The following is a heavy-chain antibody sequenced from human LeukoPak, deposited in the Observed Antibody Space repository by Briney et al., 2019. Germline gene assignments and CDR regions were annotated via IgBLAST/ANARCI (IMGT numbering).Heavy chain of an antibody. V-gene: IGHV4-34*01. Sequence: SETLSLTCAVYGGSFSGYYWSWIRQPPGKGLEWIGEINHSGSTNYDPSLTSRVTISVDTSKNQFSLKLASVTAADTAIYYCAKGAGGFSYYNWFDPWGQGTLVTVSS. CDR1: GGSFSGYY. CDR2: INHSGST. D-gene: IGHD5-18*01. J-gene: IGHJ5*02. CDR3: AKGAGGFSYYNWFDP.